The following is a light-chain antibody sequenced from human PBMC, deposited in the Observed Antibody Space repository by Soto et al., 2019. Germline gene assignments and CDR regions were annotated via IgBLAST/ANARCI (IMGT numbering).Light chain of an antibody. CDR2: DDS. CDR1: SIGSKS. CDR3: QVWDSSSDHWV. J-gene: IGLJ3*02. V-gene: IGLV3-21*02. Sequence: SYELTQPPSVSVAPGQTARITCGGDSIGSKSVHWYQQKPGQAPVLVVYDDSDRPSGIPERFSGSNSGNSATLTVSRVKAGDEADYYCQVWDSSSDHWVFGGGTKLTVL.